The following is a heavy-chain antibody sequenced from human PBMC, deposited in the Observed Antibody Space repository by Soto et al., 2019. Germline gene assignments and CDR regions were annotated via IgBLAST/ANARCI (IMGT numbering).Heavy chain of an antibody. V-gene: IGHV6-1*01. J-gene: IGHJ3*02. D-gene: IGHD3-9*01. Sequence: PSQTLSLTCAISGDSVSSNSAAWNWIRQSPSRGLEWLGRTYYRSKWYNDYAVSVKSRITINPDTSKNQFSLQLNSVTPEDTAVYYCARVGYDILTGYPDAFDIWGQGTMVTVSS. CDR1: GDSVSSNSAA. CDR2: TYYRSKWYN. CDR3: ARVGYDILTGYPDAFDI.